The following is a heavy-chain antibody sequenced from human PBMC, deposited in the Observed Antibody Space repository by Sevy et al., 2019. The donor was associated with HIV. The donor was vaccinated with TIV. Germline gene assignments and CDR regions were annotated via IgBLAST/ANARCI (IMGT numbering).Heavy chain of an antibody. CDR1: GFTFSDHR. CDR2: ISYDGRNNK. D-gene: IGHD3-16*01. CDR3: ARDRGEILSSAFDY. Sequence: GGSLRLSCAAFGFTFSDHRMHWVRQAPGKGLEWVAVISYDGRNNKYNVDSGKGRFTISRDNSKNTVYLQMNSLRPEDTAIYYCARDRGEILSSAFDYWGQGTLVTISS. V-gene: IGHV3-30*03. J-gene: IGHJ4*02.